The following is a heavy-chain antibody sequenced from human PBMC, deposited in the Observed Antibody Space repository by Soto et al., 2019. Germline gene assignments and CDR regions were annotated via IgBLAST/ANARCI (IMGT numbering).Heavy chain of an antibody. CDR3: TRPPSGSYGDDSDY. J-gene: IGHJ4*02. D-gene: IGHD1-26*01. CDR2: IRDKTNHYAT. CDR1: GFSFSGSA. Sequence: EVHLVESGGGLVQPGGSLKLSCKVSGFSFSGSAMHWVRQASGKGPEWVGHIRDKTNHYATAYAASVKRRFIISRDDSQNTAYLQMNNLKADDTAVYYCTRPPSGSYGDDSDYWGQGTLVTVAS. V-gene: IGHV3-73*02.